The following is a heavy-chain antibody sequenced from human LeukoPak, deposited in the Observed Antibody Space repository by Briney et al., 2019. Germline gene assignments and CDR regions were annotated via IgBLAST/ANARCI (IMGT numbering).Heavy chain of an antibody. CDR1: GYMFDIYW. D-gene: IGHD6-13*01. CDR2: IYPGDSDT. V-gene: IGHV5-51*01. CDR3: ARGVALKAAVDL. Sequence: GESLKISCQGSGYMFDIYWIGWVRQMPGKDLEWMGSIYPGDSDTRYSPSFEGQVTISADKSISTAYLQWSSLKTSDGAMYYCARGVALKAAVDLWGQGTLVTVSS. J-gene: IGHJ5*02.